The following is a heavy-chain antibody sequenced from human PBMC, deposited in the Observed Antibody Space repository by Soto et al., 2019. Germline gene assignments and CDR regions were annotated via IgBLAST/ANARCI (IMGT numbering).Heavy chain of an antibody. CDR1: GGSFSGYY. CDR3: AGGRFPGVRGGRHYYYYMDV. CDR2: INHSGST. J-gene: IGHJ6*03. D-gene: IGHD3-10*01. Sequence: SETLSLTCAVYGGSFSGYYWSWIRQPPGKGLEWIGEINHSGSTNYNPSLKSRVTISVDTSKNQFSLELSSVTPADTAGYYCAGGRFPGVRGGRHYYYYMDVWGKGTTVTVSS. V-gene: IGHV4-34*01.